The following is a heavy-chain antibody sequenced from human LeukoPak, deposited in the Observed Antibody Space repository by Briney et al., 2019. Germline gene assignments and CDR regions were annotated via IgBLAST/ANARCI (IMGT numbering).Heavy chain of an antibody. V-gene: IGHV3-23*01. CDR1: GFTFSSYA. Sequence: GGSLRLPCAASGFTFSSYAMTCVRQAPGKGLEWVSSISGSGSRTYYADSVKGRFTISRDNSKDTLYLQMNSLRAEDTAVYYCAKTTSHCGGDCYSFDYWGQGTLVTVSS. CDR2: ISGSGSRT. CDR3: AKTTSHCGGDCYSFDY. D-gene: IGHD2-21*02. J-gene: IGHJ4*02.